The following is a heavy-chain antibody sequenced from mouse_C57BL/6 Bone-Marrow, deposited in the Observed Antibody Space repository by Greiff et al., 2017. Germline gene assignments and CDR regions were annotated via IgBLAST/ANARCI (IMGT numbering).Heavy chain of an antibody. J-gene: IGHJ2*01. CDR2: IRNKANGYAT. CDR3: AGYRPFGKDY. V-gene: IGHV7-3*01. CDR1: GFTFTDYY. D-gene: IGHD2-1*01. Sequence: EVQGVESGGGLVQPGGSLSLSCAASGFTFTDYYMSWVRQPPGNALEWFGFIRNKANGYATEYNASVKGRLTISRATSPSFLYLQMHALRAEDSATYCCAGYRPFGKDYWGQGTTLTVSS.